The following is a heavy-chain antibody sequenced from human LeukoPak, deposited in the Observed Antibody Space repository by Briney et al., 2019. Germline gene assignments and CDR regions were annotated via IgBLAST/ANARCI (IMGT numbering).Heavy chain of an antibody. CDR3: ARGEWEPRYAFDI. V-gene: IGHV4-59*01. CDR1: GGSISSYY. J-gene: IGHJ3*02. D-gene: IGHD1-26*01. Sequence: SETLSLTCTVSGGSISSYYWSWIRQPPGKGLEWIGYIYYSGSTNYNPSLKSRVTISVDTSKNQFSLKLSSVTAADTAVYYCARGEWEPRYAFDIWGQGTMVTVSS. CDR2: IYYSGST.